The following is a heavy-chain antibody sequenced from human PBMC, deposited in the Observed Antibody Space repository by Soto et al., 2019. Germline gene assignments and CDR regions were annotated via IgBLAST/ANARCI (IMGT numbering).Heavy chain of an antibody. V-gene: IGHV4-34*01. Sequence: SETLSLTCAVYGGSFSGYYWSWIRQPPGKGLEWIGEINHSGSTNYNPSLKSRVTISVDTSKNQFSLKLSSVTAADTAVYYCARDRAIAAAGTGYYGMDVWGQGTTVTISS. D-gene: IGHD6-13*01. CDR1: GGSFSGYY. CDR3: ARDRAIAAAGTGYYGMDV. J-gene: IGHJ6*02. CDR2: INHSGST.